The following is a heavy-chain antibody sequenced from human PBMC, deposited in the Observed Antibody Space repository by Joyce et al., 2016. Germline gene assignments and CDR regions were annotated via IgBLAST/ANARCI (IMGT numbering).Heavy chain of an antibody. V-gene: IGHV4-30-2*01. Sequence: QLQLQESGSGLVEPSQTLSLTWAVSGGSISSGGYSWSWVRQPPGEGREWIGYIYPSGSTYYQPSLESRVTISVDRSNNKCFLKVTSVTAADTAVYYCARVSNWFDPWGQGTLVTVSS. CDR2: IYPSGST. J-gene: IGHJ5*02. CDR1: GGSISSGGYS. CDR3: ARVSNWFDP.